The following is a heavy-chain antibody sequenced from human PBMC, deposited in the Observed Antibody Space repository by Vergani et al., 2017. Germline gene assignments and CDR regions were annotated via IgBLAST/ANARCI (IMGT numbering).Heavy chain of an antibody. CDR3: ARAYGRYDWFDY. D-gene: IGHD1-20*01. V-gene: IGHV3-53*01. Sequence: EVQLVESGGGLVQPGGSLRLSCAASGFTVSSNYMSWVRQAPGKGLEWVSTISSDGGSTYYADSVKGRFTISRDNSKNTLSLQMNSLRVEDTAVYYCARAYGRYDWFDYWGQRTLVTVSS. J-gene: IGHJ4*01. CDR2: ISSDGGST. CDR1: GFTVSSNY.